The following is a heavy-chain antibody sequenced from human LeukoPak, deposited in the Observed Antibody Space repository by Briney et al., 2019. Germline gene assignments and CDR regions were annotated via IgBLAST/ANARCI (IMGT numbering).Heavy chain of an antibody. CDR1: GGTFSSYT. Sequence: ASVKVSCKASGGTFSSYTISWVRQAPAQGLEWMGRIIPILGIANYAQKFQGRVAITADKSTSTAYMELSSLRSEDTALYCCASPRGPGSHFDYWGQGTLVTVSS. CDR2: IIPILGIA. J-gene: IGHJ4*02. V-gene: IGHV1-69*02. CDR3: ASPRGPGSHFDY. D-gene: IGHD3-10*01.